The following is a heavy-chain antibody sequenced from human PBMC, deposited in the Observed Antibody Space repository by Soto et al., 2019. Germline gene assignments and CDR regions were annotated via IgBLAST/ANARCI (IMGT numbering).Heavy chain of an antibody. CDR3: ARGEDWFDP. V-gene: IGHV1-18*01. CDR1: SYTFTNYG. Sequence: QVQLVQSGAEVKKPGASVKVSCKASSYTFTNYGITWVRQAPGQGLEWMGWTNTYNGNTNYAQKFQGRVTMTTDTATNTADMELRSLRSDDTAVYYCARGEDWFDPWGQGTLVTVSS. J-gene: IGHJ5*02. CDR2: TNTYNGNT.